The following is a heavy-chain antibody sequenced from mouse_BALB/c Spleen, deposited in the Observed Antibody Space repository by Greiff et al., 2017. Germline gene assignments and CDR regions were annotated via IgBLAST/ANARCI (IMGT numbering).Heavy chain of an antibody. J-gene: IGHJ1*01. Sequence: EVQGVESGGGLVQPGGSRKLSCAASGFTFSSFGMHWVRQAPEKGLEWVAYISSGSSTIYYADTVKGRFTISRDNPKNTLFLQMTSLRSEDTAMYYCARSFYGSSYWYFDVWGAGTTVTVSS. CDR2: ISSGSSTI. CDR1: GFTFSSFG. D-gene: IGHD1-1*01. CDR3: ARSFYGSSYWYFDV. V-gene: IGHV5-17*02.